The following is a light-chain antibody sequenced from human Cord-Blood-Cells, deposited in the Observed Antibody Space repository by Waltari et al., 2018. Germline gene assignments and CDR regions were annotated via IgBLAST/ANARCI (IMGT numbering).Light chain of an antibody. CDR2: GTN. CDR3: NSRDSSGNHLV. CDR1: SLRSYY. Sequence: AVSVALGQTVRITCQGDSLRSYYASWYQQKPGQAPVLVIYGTNNRPSGIPDRFSGSSSGNTASLTITGAQAEDEADYYCNSRDSSGNHLVFGGGTKLTVL. J-gene: IGLJ2*01. V-gene: IGLV3-19*01.